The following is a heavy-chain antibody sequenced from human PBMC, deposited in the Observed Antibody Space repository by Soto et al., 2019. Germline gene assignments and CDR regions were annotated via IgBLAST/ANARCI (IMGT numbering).Heavy chain of an antibody. CDR2: IYHSGST. CDR3: ARVVGSGYYPYYFNY. D-gene: IGHD3-22*01. CDR1: GGSISSGGYS. V-gene: IGHV4-30-2*01. Sequence: SETLSLTCAVSGGSISSGGYSWSWIRQPPGKGLEWIGYIYHSGSTYYNPSLKSRVTISVDRSKNQFSLKLSSVTAADTAVYYCARVVGSGYYPYYFNYWGQGTLVTVSS. J-gene: IGHJ4*02.